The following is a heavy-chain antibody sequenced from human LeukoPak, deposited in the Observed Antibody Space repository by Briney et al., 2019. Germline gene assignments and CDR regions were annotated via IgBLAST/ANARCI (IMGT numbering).Heavy chain of an antibody. D-gene: IGHD6-13*01. V-gene: IGHV4-4*02. CDR2: IYLYGTT. CDR1: IGSISSSKW. J-gene: IGHJ4*02. Sequence: SETLSLTCSVSIGSISSSKWWSWVRQSPVKGLEWIGEIYLYGTTNYNPSFTSRVTMSVDRSRNQFSLKLSAVTAADTAVYYCTRGRGATCSESSCVFDLWGQGTLVTVSS. CDR3: TRGRGATCSESSCVFDL.